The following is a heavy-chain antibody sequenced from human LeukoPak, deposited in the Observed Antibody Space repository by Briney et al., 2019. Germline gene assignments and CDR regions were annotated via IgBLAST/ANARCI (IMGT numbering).Heavy chain of an antibody. J-gene: IGHJ4*02. CDR2: ISYDGGNK. V-gene: IGHV3-30-3*01. CDR3: ARDSRYIVVVPAAILDY. D-gene: IGHD2-2*02. Sequence: GSLRLSCSASGFTFSSYAMHWVRQAPGKGLEWVAVISYDGGNKYYADSVKGRLTISRDNSKNTLYLQMNSLRAEDTAVYYCARDSRYIVVVPAAILDYWGQGTLVTVSS. CDR1: GFTFSSYA.